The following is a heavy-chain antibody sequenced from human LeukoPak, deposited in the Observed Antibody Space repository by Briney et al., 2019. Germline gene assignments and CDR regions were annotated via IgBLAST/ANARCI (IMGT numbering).Heavy chain of an antibody. Sequence: ASVKVSCKASGYTFTGYYMHWVRQAPGQGLEWMGWINPNSGGTNYAQKFQGRVTMTRDTSISTAYMELSRLRSDDTAVYYCAREVGCSSTSCYATYDYWGQGTLVTVS. J-gene: IGHJ4*02. CDR2: INPNSGGT. CDR1: GYTFTGYY. D-gene: IGHD2-2*01. CDR3: AREVGCSSTSCYATYDY. V-gene: IGHV1-2*02.